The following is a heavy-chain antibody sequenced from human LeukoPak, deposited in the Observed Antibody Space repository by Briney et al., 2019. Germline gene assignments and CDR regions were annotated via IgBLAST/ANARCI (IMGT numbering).Heavy chain of an antibody. CDR3: AAYPKYSSSWYNDY. CDR1: GFTVSSNY. D-gene: IGHD6-13*01. CDR2: IYSGGST. V-gene: IGHV3-66*01. Sequence: TGGSLRLSCAVSGFTVSSNYMSWVRQAPGKGLEWVSIIYSGGSTYYADSVKGRFTISRDNSKNILYLQMNSLRAEVTAVYYCAAYPKYSSSWYNDYWGQGTLVTVSS. J-gene: IGHJ4*02.